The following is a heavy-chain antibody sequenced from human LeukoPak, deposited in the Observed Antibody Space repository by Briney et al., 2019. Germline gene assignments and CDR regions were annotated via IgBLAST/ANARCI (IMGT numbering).Heavy chain of an antibody. CDR2: TYYRSKWYN. D-gene: IGHD2-15*01. Sequence: SQTLSLTCAISGDSVSSSSAAWNWIRQSPSRGLEWLGRTYYRSKWYNDYAVSVESRITMNPDTSKIQFSLQLNSVTPEGTAVYYCARGGSFRRSYYFDYWGQGTLVTVSS. CDR3: ARGGSFRRSYYFDY. V-gene: IGHV6-1*01. J-gene: IGHJ4*02. CDR1: GDSVSSSSAA.